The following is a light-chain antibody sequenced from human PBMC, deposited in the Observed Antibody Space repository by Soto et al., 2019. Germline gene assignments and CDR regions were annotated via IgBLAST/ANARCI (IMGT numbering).Light chain of an antibody. Sequence: QPVLTQSPSASASLGASVKLTCTLSSGHSSYAIAWYQQQPEKGPRYLMKLNSDGSHSKGDGIPDRFSGSSSGAERYLTISSLQSEDEADYYCQTWGTGGVVFGGGTKVTVL. J-gene: IGLJ2*01. CDR3: QTWGTGGVV. CDR2: LNSDGSH. V-gene: IGLV4-69*01. CDR1: SGHSSYA.